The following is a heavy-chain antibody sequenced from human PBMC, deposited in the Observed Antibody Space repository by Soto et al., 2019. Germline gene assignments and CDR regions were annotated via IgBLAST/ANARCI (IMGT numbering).Heavy chain of an antibody. D-gene: IGHD4-4*01. CDR1: GGTFSSYA. V-gene: IGHV1-69*12. CDR2: IIPIFGTA. Sequence: QVQLVQSGAEVKKPGSSVKVSCKASGGTFSSYAISWVRQAPGQGLEWMGGIIPIFGTANYAQKFQGRVTITADESTSTAYMERSSLRSEDTAVYYGARAYSKHYYYGMDVWGQGPTVTVSS. CDR3: ARAYSKHYYYGMDV. J-gene: IGHJ6*02.